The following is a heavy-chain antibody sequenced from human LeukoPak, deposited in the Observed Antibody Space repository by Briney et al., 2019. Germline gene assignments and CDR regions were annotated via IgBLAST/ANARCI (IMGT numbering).Heavy chain of an antibody. CDR1: GFTFSNYG. D-gene: IGHD4-17*01. J-gene: IGHJ6*02. CDR2: IWYDASNK. Sequence: GGSLRLSCAASGFTFSNYGMHWVRQAPGKGLEWVAVIWYDASNKYYGDSVKGRFTISRDNAKNSLYLQMNSLRAEDTAVYYCARNAYGAQTPSDVWGQGTTVTVSS. V-gene: IGHV3-33*01. CDR3: ARNAYGAQTPSDV.